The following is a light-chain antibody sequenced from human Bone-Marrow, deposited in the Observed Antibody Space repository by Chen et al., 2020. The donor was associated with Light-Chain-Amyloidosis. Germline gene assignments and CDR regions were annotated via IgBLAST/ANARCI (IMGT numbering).Light chain of an antibody. CDR3: SSYTSSNTVL. CDR2: DVT. V-gene: IGLV2-14*03. J-gene: IGLJ2*01. CDR1: SSDVCDYNF. Sequence: QSALPQPASVSGSPGQSITISCTGTSSDVCDYNFVSWYQQHPGKAPKLMIYDVTYRPSGVSNRFSCSKSGNTASLTISGLQAEDESDYYCSSYTSSNTVLFGGGTRLTVL.